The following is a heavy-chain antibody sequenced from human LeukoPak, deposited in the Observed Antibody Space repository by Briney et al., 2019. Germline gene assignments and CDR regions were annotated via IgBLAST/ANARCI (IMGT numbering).Heavy chain of an antibody. V-gene: IGHV1-18*01. J-gene: IGHJ6*03. CDR1: GYTFTSYG. CDR3: ARGCYDFWSGHYSNYYYYMDV. Sequence: ASVKVSCKASGYTFTSYGISWVRHAPGQGLEWMGWISAYNGNTDYAQKLQGRVTMTTDTSTSTAYMELRSLRSDGTAVYYCARGCYDFWSGHYSNYYYYMDVWGKGTTLTVSS. CDR2: ISAYNGNT. D-gene: IGHD3-3*01.